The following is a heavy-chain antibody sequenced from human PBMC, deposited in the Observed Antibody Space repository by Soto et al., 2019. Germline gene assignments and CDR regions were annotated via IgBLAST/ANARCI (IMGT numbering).Heavy chain of an antibody. D-gene: IGHD3-22*01. CDR1: GGTFSSYA. V-gene: IGHV1-69*06. CDR2: IIPTFGTA. CDR3: ARDVGYYYDSSGYFKV. J-gene: IGHJ4*02. Sequence: SVKVSCKASGGTFSSYAISWVRQAPGQGLEWMGGIIPTFGTANYAQKFQGRVTITADKSTSTAYMELSSLRSEDTAVYYCARDVGYYYDSSGYFKVWGQGTLVTVSS.